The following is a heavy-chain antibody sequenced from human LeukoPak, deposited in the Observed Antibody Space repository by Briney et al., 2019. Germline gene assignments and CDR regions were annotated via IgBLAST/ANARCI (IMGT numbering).Heavy chain of an antibody. J-gene: IGHJ4*02. V-gene: IGHV1-18*01. CDR2: ISGYNGNT. Sequence: ASVKVSCKASGGTFSSYGISWVRQAPGQGLEWMGWISGYNGNTNYAQKYQGRVTMTTDTSTNTAYLELRSLRLDDTALYYCVRLRLGELSSGFDYWGQGTLVTVSS. CDR3: VRLRLGELSSGFDY. CDR1: GGTFSSYG. D-gene: IGHD3-16*02.